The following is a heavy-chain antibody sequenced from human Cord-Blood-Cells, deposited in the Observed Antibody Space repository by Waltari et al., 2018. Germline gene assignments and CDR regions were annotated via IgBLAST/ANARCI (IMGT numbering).Heavy chain of an antibody. J-gene: IGHJ3*02. CDR2: IYPGDSDT. CDR3: ARPRYSSSPPDAFDI. V-gene: IGHV5-51*01. D-gene: IGHD6-6*01. CDR1: GYSFTSYW. Sequence: AEVNKPGESLKISCKGSGYSFTSYWNGWVRQMPGKGLEWMGIIYPGDSDTRYSPSFQGQVTISADKSISTAYLQWSSLKASDTAMYYCARPRYSSSPPDAFDIWGQGTMVTVSS.